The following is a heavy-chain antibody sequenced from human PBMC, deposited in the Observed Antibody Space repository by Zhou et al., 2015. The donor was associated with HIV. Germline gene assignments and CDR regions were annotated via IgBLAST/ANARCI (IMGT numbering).Heavy chain of an antibody. D-gene: IGHD6-19*01. J-gene: IGHJ4*02. CDR1: GYIFTDYY. CDR2: IYPNSGNT. Sequence: QVQLVQSEPEMREPGASMKVSCKTSGYIFTDYYIHWVRQAPGQGLEWMGWIYPNSGNTNYAQKFRGRVTMTSDTSITSVYMELSSLRSERHGPFYYCARAAPRYGSGWYSGAPWGQGTLVTVSS. CDR3: ARAAPRYGSGWYSGAP. V-gene: IGHV1-2*02.